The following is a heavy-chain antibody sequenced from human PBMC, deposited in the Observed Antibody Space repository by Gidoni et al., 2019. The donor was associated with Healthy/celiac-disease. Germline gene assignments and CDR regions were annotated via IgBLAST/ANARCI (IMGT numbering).Heavy chain of an antibody. V-gene: IGHV4-59*01. CDR1: GGSISSYY. D-gene: IGHD5-12*01. J-gene: IGHJ4*02. Sequence: QVQLQESGPGLVKPSETLSLTCTVSGGSISSYYWSWIRQPPGKGLEWIGYIYYSGSTNYNPSLKSRVTISVDTSKNQFSLKLSSVTAADTAVYYCARGYSGYYFDYWGQGTLVTVSS. CDR2: IYYSGST. CDR3: ARGYSGYYFDY.